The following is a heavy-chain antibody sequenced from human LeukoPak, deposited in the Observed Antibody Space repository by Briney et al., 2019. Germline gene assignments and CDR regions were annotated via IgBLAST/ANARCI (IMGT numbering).Heavy chain of an antibody. J-gene: IGHJ4*02. CDR1: GFTFSSYG. CDR2: ISGSNSYI. V-gene: IGHV3-21*01. D-gene: IGHD1-1*01. CDR3: ARALTTLTYEGY. Sequence: GGSLRLSCAASGFTFSSYGMHWIRQAPGKGLEWVSSISGSNSYIFYAESVKGRFTVSRDNAKDSLYLQMNSLRAEDTAVYYCARALTTLTYEGYWGQGTLVTVSS.